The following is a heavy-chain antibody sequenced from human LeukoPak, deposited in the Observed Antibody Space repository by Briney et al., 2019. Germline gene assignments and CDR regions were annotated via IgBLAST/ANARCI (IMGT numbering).Heavy chain of an antibody. CDR1: GFTVGSNY. CDR2: IYSGGST. Sequence: GGSLGLSCAASGFTVGSNYMSWVRQAPGKGLEWVSVIYSGGSTYYADSVKDRFNISRDNSKNTLYLQMNSLRVEDTAVYYCARAGDARGSADYWGQGTLVTVSS. D-gene: IGHD3-10*01. J-gene: IGHJ4*02. CDR3: ARAGDARGSADY. V-gene: IGHV3-66*01.